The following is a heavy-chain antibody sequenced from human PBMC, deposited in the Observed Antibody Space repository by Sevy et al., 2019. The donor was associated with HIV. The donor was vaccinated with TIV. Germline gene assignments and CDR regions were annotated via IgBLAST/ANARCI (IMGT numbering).Heavy chain of an antibody. CDR1: GFTFSNYG. D-gene: IGHD6-19*01. CDR3: AKDPSAGGGWYVEDDAFDI. CDR2: ISYDGRNK. V-gene: IGHV3-30*18. Sequence: GGSLRLSCAASGFTFSNYGMHWVRQAPGKGLEWVAVISYDGRNKYYADSVKGRFTISRENSKNTLYLQMNSLRVEDTAVYYCAKDPSAGGGWYVEDDAFDIWGQGTMVTFSS. J-gene: IGHJ3*02.